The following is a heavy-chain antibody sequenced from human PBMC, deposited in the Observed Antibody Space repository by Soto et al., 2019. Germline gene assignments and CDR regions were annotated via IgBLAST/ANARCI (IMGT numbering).Heavy chain of an antibody. J-gene: IGHJ4*02. V-gene: IGHV3-23*01. CDR1: GFTFNNYA. CDR2: ISGSGAGT. D-gene: IGHD4-17*01. Sequence: PGGSLRLSCAASGFTFNNYAMGWVRQAPGKGLEWVSAISGSGAGTYYVDSVKGRFTISRDNSKNTLYLQMNSLRADDTAVYYCAKDGGDYEFDYWGQGTPVTVSS. CDR3: AKDGGDYEFDY.